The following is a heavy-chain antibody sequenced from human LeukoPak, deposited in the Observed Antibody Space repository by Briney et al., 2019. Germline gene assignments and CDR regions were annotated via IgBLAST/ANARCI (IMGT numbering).Heavy chain of an antibody. CDR2: IYHSGST. J-gene: IGHJ3*02. Sequence: SETLSLTCTVSGYSISSGYYWGWIRQPPGKGLEWIGSIYHSGSTYYNPSLKSRVTISVDTSKNQFSLKLSSVTAADTAVYYCARDRTYYYDSSGYSDAFDIWGQGTMVTVSS. CDR3: ARDRTYYYDSSGYSDAFDI. V-gene: IGHV4-38-2*02. D-gene: IGHD3-22*01. CDR1: GYSISSGYY.